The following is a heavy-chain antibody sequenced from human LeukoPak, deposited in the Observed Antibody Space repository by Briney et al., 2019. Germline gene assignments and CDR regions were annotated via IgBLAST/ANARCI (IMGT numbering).Heavy chain of an antibody. CDR1: GFSFSSPG. CDR3: AKYQTGTWTSYDSSDI. J-gene: IGHJ3*02. CDR2: INGESTFK. V-gene: IGHV3-21*01. D-gene: IGHD1-7*01. Sequence: GGSLRLSCTASGFSFSSPGMNWVRQAPGKGLEWVSSINGESTFKVYADSVKGRFTISRDNAKNSLYLQMDSLRAEDTAVYYYAKYQTGTWTSYDSSDIWGQGTLVTVSS.